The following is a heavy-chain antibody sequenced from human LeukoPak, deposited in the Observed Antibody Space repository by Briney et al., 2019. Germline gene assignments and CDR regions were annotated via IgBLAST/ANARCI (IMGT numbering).Heavy chain of an antibody. D-gene: IGHD1-26*01. Sequence: GGSLRLSCAASGFTFSSYSMNWVRQAPGKGLEWVSSISSSSSYIYYADSVKGRFTISRDNSKNTLYLQMNSLRAEDTAVYYCAKEYLVGATTQFDYWGQGTLVTVSS. J-gene: IGHJ4*02. V-gene: IGHV3-21*04. CDR3: AKEYLVGATTQFDY. CDR1: GFTFSSYS. CDR2: ISSSSSYI.